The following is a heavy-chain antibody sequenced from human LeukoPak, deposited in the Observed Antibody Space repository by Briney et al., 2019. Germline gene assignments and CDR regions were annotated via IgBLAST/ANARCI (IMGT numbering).Heavy chain of an antibody. J-gene: IGHJ4*02. CDR2: IIPILGIA. V-gene: IGHV1-69*04. CDR1: GGTFSSYA. CDR3: ARDSDSSGSDY. D-gene: IGHD3-22*01. Sequence: LVKVSCKASGGTFSSYAISWVRQAPGQGLEWMGRIIPILGIANYAQKFQGRVTITADKSTSTAYMELSSLRSEDTAVYYCARDSDSSGSDYWGQGTLVTVSS.